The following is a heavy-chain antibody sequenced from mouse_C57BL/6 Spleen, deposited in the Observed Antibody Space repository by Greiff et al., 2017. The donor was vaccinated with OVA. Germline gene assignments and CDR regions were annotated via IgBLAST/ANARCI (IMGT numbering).Heavy chain of an antibody. V-gene: IGHV1-81*01. CDR2: IYPRSGNT. J-gene: IGHJ1*03. CDR3: ARKDGGSSDGYFDV. CDR1: GYTFTSYG. D-gene: IGHD1-1*01. Sequence: QVQLQQSGAELARPGASVKLSCKASGYTFTSYGISWVKQRTGQGLEWIGEIYPRSGNTYYNEKFKGKATLTEDKSTSTAYMELRSLTSEDSAVYFCARKDGGSSDGYFDVWGKGTTLTVSS.